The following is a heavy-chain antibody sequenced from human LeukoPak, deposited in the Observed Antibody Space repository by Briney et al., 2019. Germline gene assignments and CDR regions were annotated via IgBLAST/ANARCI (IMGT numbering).Heavy chain of an antibody. CDR1: GYTFTTYG. D-gene: IGHD1-26*01. CDR2: LDNNGDNT. Sequence: GGTLRLSCVGSGYTFTTYGMSWVRQAPGKGLEWVSGLDNNGDNTYYADSVKGRLTISRDNSKNTLYLQMNSLRVEDTAVYYCAKIAETSGTYGQGFDYWGQGTLVTVSS. V-gene: IGHV3-23*01. CDR3: AKIAETSGTYGQGFDY. J-gene: IGHJ4*02.